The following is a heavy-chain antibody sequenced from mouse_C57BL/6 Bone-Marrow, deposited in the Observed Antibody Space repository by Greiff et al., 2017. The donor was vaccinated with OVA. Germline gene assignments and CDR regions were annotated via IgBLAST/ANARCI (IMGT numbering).Heavy chain of an antibody. D-gene: IGHD2-3*01. Sequence: EVKPVESGGGLVKPGGFLKLSCAASGFTFSDYGMHWVRQAPEKGLEWVAYICSGSSSIYYADTVKGRFTIYRDNAKNTLFLQMTGLRSEDTGMYYCAKDSFDGYYVNVDVWGTGTTVTVSS. J-gene: IGHJ1*03. CDR1: GFTFSDYG. V-gene: IGHV5-17*01. CDR3: AKDSFDGYYVNVDV. CDR2: ICSGSSSI.